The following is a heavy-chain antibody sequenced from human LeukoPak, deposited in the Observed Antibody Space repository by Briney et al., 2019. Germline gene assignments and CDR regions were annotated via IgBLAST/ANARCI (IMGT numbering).Heavy chain of an antibody. CDR1: GYTFTSYG. D-gene: IGHD6-13*01. V-gene: IGHV1-18*01. Sequence: ASVKVSCKASGYTFTSYGINWVRQAPGQGLEWMGWISAYNGNTNYAQKLQGRVTMTTDTSTSTAYMELRSLRSDDTAVYYCAKELVPIAAAGTIGWFDPWGQGTLVTVSS. J-gene: IGHJ5*02. CDR2: ISAYNGNT. CDR3: AKELVPIAAAGTIGWFDP.